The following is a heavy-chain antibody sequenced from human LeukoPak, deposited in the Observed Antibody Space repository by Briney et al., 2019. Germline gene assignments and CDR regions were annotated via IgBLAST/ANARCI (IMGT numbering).Heavy chain of an antibody. J-gene: IGHJ4*02. CDR3: ARLSGYDLAY. Sequence: GGSLRLSCAASGFTFSRYWMHWVRQAPGKGLEWVSRIKGDGSYTNYADSVKGRFTISRDNAKNTLNLQMNSLRAEDTAVYYCARLSGYDLAYWGQGTLVTVSS. CDR1: GFTFSRYW. D-gene: IGHD5-12*01. V-gene: IGHV3-74*01. CDR2: IKGDGSYT.